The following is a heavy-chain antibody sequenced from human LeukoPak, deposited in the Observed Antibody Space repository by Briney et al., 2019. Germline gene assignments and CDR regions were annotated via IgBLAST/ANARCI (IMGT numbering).Heavy chain of an antibody. Sequence: GGSLRLSCTASGFTFSSYAMSWVRQAPGKGLEWVSAVSGSGGSTYYADSVKGRFTISRDNSKNTLYLQMNSLRAEDTAVYYCAKNEVVTIDYWGQGTLVTVSS. D-gene: IGHD3-22*01. CDR2: VSGSGGST. CDR3: AKNEVVTIDY. V-gene: IGHV3-23*01. J-gene: IGHJ4*02. CDR1: GFTFSSYA.